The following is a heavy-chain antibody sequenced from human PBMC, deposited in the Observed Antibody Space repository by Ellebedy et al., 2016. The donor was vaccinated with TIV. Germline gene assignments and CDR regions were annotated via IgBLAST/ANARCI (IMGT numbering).Heavy chain of an antibody. CDR3: ARGGGYYDFWSGYPVDV. V-gene: IGHV4-31*03. CDR2: IYYSGST. D-gene: IGHD3-3*01. J-gene: IGHJ6*02. Sequence: MPSETLSLTCTVSGGSISSGGYYWSLIRQHPGKGLEWFSHIYYSGSTYYNPSLKRRVTISEDTSKNQFSLKLSSVTAADTAVYYCARGGGYYDFWSGYPVDVWGQGTTVTVSS. CDR1: GGSISSGGYY.